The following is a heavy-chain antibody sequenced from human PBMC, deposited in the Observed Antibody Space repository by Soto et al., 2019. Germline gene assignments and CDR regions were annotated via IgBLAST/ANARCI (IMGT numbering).Heavy chain of an antibody. CDR2: IHDRGTT. V-gene: IGHV4-39*01. Sequence: PSETLSLTCTVSHDSIRGSGYFWGWIRKPPGKGLEWIGSIHDRGTTYYSTSLRSRVTISADKSKNQFSLKLNSVTAADTAVYYCARPPTANLDAFEIWGQGTMVTVSS. D-gene: IGHD2-21*02. J-gene: IGHJ3*02. CDR1: HDSIRGSGYF. CDR3: ARPPTANLDAFEI.